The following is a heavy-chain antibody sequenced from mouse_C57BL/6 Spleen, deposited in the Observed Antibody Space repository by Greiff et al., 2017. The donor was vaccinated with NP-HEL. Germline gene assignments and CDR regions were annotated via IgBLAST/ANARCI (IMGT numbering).Heavy chain of an antibody. D-gene: IGHD1-1*01. Sequence: QVQLQQSGAELVRPGASVTLSCKASGYTFTDYEMHWVKQTPVHGLEWIGAIDPETGGTAYNQKFKGKSILTADISSSTAYMESRSLTSVYSAVCYWTRLYDYGSSGYFDYWGQGTTLTVSS. J-gene: IGHJ2*01. CDR2: IDPETGGT. CDR3: TRLYDYGSSGYFDY. V-gene: IGHV1-15*01. CDR1: GYTFTDYE.